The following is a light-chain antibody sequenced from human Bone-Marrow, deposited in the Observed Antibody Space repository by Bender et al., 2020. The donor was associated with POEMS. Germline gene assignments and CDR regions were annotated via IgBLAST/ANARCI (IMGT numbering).Light chain of an antibody. CDR3: YSTVSSGNQRVFGGGV. J-gene: IGLJ3*02. CDR1: HIGGKS. CDR2: DDT. V-gene: IGLV3-21*02. Sequence: SYVVTQPPSVSVAPGQTARITCDGDHIGGKSVHWYQQKPGQAPVLLVFDDTDRPSGIPERFSGSTSGTMATLIISGAQVEDEADYYCYSTVSSGNQRVFGGGVFGGGTKLTVL.